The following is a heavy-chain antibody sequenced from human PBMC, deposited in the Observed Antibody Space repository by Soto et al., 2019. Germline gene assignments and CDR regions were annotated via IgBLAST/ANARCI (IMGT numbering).Heavy chain of an antibody. J-gene: IGHJ4*02. CDR2: ITDTGGDT. Sequence: LRLSSGASGITFGGRAMSWVRQAPGEGLEWVSTITDTGGDTKYADSVRGRFTISRGNSKNTLYLQMSSLRVEDSAVYYCARGSTDAYPGSRIFLFWGRGPLFTFS. V-gene: IGHV3-23*01. CDR1: GITFGGRA. D-gene: IGHD3-10*01. CDR3: ARGSTDAYPGSRIFLF.